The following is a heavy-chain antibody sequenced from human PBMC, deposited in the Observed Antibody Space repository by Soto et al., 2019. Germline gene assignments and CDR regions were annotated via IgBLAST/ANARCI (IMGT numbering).Heavy chain of an antibody. CDR3: ARVMRVYYDFWSGSSHYMDV. Sequence: ASVKVSCKASGYTFTSYGISWVRQAPGQGLEWMGWISAYNGNTNYAQKLQGRVTMTTDTSTSTAYMELRSLRSDDTAVYYCARVMRVYYDFWSGSSHYMDVWGKGTTVTVSS. J-gene: IGHJ6*03. D-gene: IGHD3-3*01. CDR1: GYTFTSYG. CDR2: ISAYNGNT. V-gene: IGHV1-18*01.